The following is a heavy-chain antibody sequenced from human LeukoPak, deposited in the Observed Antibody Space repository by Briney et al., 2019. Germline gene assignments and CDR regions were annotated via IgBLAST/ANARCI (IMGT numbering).Heavy chain of an antibody. Sequence: GASVKVSCKASGYTFISYSLTWVRQAPGQGLEWMGWISPYSDNTNYAENFQDRVTLTTDTSTGTAYMELRSLRSDDTAVYYCGREPRYRPIDYWGQGTLVTVSS. J-gene: IGHJ4*02. CDR3: GREPRYRPIDY. CDR2: ISPYSDNT. D-gene: IGHD3-9*01. CDR1: GYTFISYS. V-gene: IGHV1-18*01.